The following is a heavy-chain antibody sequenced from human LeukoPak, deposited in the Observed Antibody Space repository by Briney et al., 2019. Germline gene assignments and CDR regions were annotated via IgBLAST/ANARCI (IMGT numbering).Heavy chain of an antibody. CDR3: ARVQAYYYDSSGSPLDAFDI. Sequence: SETLSLTCTVSGGSISSSNWWSWVRQPPGKGLEWIGEIYHSGSTNYNPSLKSRVTISVDKSKNQFSLKLSSVTAADTAVYYCARVQAYYYDSSGSPLDAFDIWGQGTMVTVSS. D-gene: IGHD3-22*01. J-gene: IGHJ3*02. CDR2: IYHSGST. V-gene: IGHV4-4*02. CDR1: GGSISSSNW.